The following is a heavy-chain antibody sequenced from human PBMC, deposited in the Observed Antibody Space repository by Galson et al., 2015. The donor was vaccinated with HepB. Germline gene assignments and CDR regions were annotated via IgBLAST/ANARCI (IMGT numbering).Heavy chain of an antibody. Sequence: LRLSCAASGFTFSSYAMGWVRQAPGKGLEWVSSINAGGDNTYYADSVKGRFTISRDNSKNTMYLQMNSLRAEDTAVYYCANFQYDYWGQGTLVTVSS. J-gene: IGHJ4*02. D-gene: IGHD2-2*01. V-gene: IGHV3-23*01. CDR2: INAGGDNT. CDR1: GFTFSSYA. CDR3: ANFQYDY.